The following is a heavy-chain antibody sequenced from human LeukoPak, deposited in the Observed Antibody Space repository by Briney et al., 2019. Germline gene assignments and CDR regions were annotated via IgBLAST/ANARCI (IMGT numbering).Heavy chain of an antibody. Sequence: SVKVSCKASGGTFSSYAISWVRQAPGQGLEWMGGIIPIFGTANYAQKFQGRVTITANESTSTAYMELSSLRSEDTAVYYCAREDYDSSGFDYWGQGTLVTVSS. J-gene: IGHJ4*02. V-gene: IGHV1-69*13. CDR2: IIPIFGTA. CDR1: GGTFSSYA. D-gene: IGHD3-22*01. CDR3: AREDYDSSGFDY.